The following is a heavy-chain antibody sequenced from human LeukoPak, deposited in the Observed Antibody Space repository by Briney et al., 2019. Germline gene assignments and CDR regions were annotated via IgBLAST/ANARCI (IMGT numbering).Heavy chain of an antibody. V-gene: IGHV4-59*01. J-gene: IGHJ4*02. Sequence: SETLSLTCTVSGGSISSYYWSWIRQPPGKGLEWIGYIYYSGSTNYNPSLKSRVTISVDTSKNQFSLKLCSVTAADTAVYYCARDRAGGFDYWGQGTLVTVSS. CDR2: IYYSGST. CDR1: GGSISSYY. CDR3: ARDRAGGFDY. D-gene: IGHD3-10*01.